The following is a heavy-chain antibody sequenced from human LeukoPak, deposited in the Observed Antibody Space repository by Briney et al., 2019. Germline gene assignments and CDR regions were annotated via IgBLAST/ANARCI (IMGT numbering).Heavy chain of an antibody. D-gene: IGHD3-10*01. V-gene: IGHV3-33*01. J-gene: IGHJ1*01. CDR3: ATDKNYGSGSYCQH. CDR1: GFTFSSYG. Sequence: GGFLRLSCAASGFTFSSYGMHWVRQAPGKGLEWVAVIWYDGSNKYYADSVKGRFTISRDNSKNTLYLQMNSPRAEDTAVYYCATDKNYGSGSYCQHWGQGTLVTVSS. CDR2: IWYDGSNK.